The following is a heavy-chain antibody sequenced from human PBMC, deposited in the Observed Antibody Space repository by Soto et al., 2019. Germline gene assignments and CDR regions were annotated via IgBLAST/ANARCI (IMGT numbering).Heavy chain of an antibody. CDR2: MSNDGTSR. V-gene: IGHV3-30*18. D-gene: IGHD4-4*01. CDR3: AKVRVKDYYYYAMDV. CDR1: GFTFSSYG. J-gene: IGHJ6*02. Sequence: GGSLRLSCAASGFTFSSYGMHWVRQAPGKGLEWVAVMSNDGTSRFYADSVKGRFTISRDNSRNTLYLQMNSLRAEDTAIYYCAKVRVKDYYYYAMDVWGQGTTVTVSS.